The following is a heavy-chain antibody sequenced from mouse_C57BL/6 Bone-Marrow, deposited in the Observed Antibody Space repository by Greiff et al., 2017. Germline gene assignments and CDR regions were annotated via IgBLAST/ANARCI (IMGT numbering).Heavy chain of an antibody. CDR3: DRAYYYPCAY. Sequence: VQLQQSGPGLVQPSQSLSITCTVSGFSLTSSGLHWVRQSPGKGLEWLGVIWSGGSTDYNAAFISRLSISKDNYKCQVFFKMNSLKADDTAIDYCDRAYYYPCAYWGQGTLVTVSA. D-gene: IGHD1-1*01. CDR1: GFSLTSSG. J-gene: IGHJ3*01. V-gene: IGHV2-2*01. CDR2: IWSGGST.